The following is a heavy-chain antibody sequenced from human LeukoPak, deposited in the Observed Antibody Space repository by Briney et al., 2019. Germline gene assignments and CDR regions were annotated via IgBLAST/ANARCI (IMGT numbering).Heavy chain of an antibody. CDR3: ARGVAGYGPYDY. J-gene: IGHJ4*02. D-gene: IGHD5-12*01. V-gene: IGHV4-59*01. Sequence: SETLSLTCTVSGDXISTYYCSWIRQPPGKGLEWIGYMYYSGSTNYNPSLKSRVTISLDTPKNQFSLRLNSVTAADTAVYYCARGVAGYGPYDYWGQGTLVTVSS. CDR1: GDXISTYY. CDR2: MYYSGST.